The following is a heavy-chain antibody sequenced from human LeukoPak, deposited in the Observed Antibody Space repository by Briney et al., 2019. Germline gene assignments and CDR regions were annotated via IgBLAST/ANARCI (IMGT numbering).Heavy chain of an antibody. CDR1: GFTFSSYS. V-gene: IGHV3-21*01. D-gene: IGHD3-3*01. CDR2: ISSSSSYI. J-gene: IGHJ5*02. Sequence: GGSLRLSCAASGFTFSSYSMNWVRQAPGKGLEWVSSISSSSSYIYYADSVKGRFTISRDNAESSLYLQMNSLRAEDTAVYYCARDWQYYDFWSGYHNWFDPWGQGTLVTVSS. CDR3: ARDWQYYDFWSGYHNWFDP.